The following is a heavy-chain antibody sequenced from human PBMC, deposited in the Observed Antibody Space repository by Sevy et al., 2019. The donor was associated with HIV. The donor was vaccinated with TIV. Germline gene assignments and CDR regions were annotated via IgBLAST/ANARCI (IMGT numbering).Heavy chain of an antibody. CDR3: ARLSGYSSSWSYFDY. CDR2: ISSSTI. D-gene: IGHD6-13*01. Sequence: GGSLILSCAASGFTFSSYSMNWVRQAPGKGLEWVSYISSSTIYYADSVKGRFTISRDNAKNSLYLQMNSLRAEDTAVYYCARLSGYSSSWSYFDYWGQGTLVTVSS. V-gene: IGHV3-48*01. CDR1: GFTFSSYS. J-gene: IGHJ4*02.